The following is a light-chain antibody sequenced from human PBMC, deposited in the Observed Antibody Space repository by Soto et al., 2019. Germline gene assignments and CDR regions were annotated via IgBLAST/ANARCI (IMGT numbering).Light chain of an antibody. Sequence: QSALTQPASVSGSPGQSITISCTGTSSDVGGYNYVSWYQQHPGKAPKLMIYEVSNRPSGVSFRFSGSKSGNTASLTISGLQAEDEADYYCSSYTGSSTLYVFGTGTKLTVL. CDR2: EVS. CDR3: SSYTGSSTLYV. CDR1: SSDVGGYNY. J-gene: IGLJ1*01. V-gene: IGLV2-14*01.